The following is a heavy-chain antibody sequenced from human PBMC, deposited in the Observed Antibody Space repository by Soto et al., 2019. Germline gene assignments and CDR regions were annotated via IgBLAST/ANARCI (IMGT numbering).Heavy chain of an antibody. CDR3: ATNMDYYYGPGSGNGHGF. V-gene: IGHV1-2*02. D-gene: IGHD3-10*01. J-gene: IGHJ6*02. CDR1: GYTFTSYY. CDR2: INPTFGDT. Sequence: QVQLVQSGAEMKEPGDSVRVSCEASGYTFTSYYIHWVRQAPGQGLAWRGWINPTFGDTTYAQDLQGRVSMTRDMSSSIVYMELSMLTSYGTDIYYCATNMDYYYGPGSGNGHGFWVQVTTVTVFS.